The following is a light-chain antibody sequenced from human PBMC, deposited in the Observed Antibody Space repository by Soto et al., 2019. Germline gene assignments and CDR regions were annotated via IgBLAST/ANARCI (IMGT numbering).Light chain of an antibody. V-gene: IGKV3-20*01. CDR3: YQYGSSPPT. J-gene: IGKJ1*01. CDR2: GAS. Sequence: EIVLTQSPGTLSLSAGERATLSCRASQSVSNYQLAWFRQKPGQAPRLLVWGASNRATGIPDRFSGSGSGTDFTLTISGLEPEDFVVFYCYQYGSSPPTFGQGTKVEIK. CDR1: QSVSNYQ.